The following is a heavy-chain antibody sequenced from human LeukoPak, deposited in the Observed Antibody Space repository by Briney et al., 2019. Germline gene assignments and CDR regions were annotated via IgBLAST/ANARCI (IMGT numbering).Heavy chain of an antibody. D-gene: IGHD3-16*02. CDR1: GWTFSGYY. J-gene: IGHJ4*02. Sequence: SETLSLTCVVYGWTFSGYYWSWIRQPPGKGLEWIGEINNSGSTNYNPSLKSRVTILVDTSKKQYSLKLRSVAAADTAVYYCARARMGVCGSYCLFDYWGQGTLVTVSS. V-gene: IGHV4-34*01. CDR3: ARARMGVCGSYCLFDY. CDR2: INNSGST.